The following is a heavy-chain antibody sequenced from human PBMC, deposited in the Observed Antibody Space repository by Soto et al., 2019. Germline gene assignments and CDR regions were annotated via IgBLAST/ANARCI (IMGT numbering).Heavy chain of an antibody. J-gene: IGHJ5*02. CDR1: GYTFTGYY. CDR2: INPNSGGT. D-gene: IGHD6-13*01. Sequence: ASVKVSCKASGYTFTGYYMHWVRQAPGQGLEWMGWINPNSGGTNYAQKFQGWVTMTRDTSISTAYMELSRLRSDDTAVYYCARDKTGSSSWTRNWLDPWGQGTLVTVS. V-gene: IGHV1-2*04. CDR3: ARDKTGSSSWTRNWLDP.